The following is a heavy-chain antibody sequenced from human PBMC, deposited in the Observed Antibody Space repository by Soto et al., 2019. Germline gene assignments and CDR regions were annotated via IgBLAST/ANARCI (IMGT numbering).Heavy chain of an antibody. D-gene: IGHD6-19*01. CDR3: ARVFVEKWNFDY. Sequence: ASVXVSCKASGYTFTSYYMHWVRQAPGQGLEWMGIINPSGGSTSYAQKFQGRVTMTRDTYTSTVYMELSSLRSEDTAVYYCARVFVEKWNFDYWGQGTLVTVSS. CDR1: GYTFTSYY. V-gene: IGHV1-46*01. J-gene: IGHJ4*02. CDR2: INPSGGST.